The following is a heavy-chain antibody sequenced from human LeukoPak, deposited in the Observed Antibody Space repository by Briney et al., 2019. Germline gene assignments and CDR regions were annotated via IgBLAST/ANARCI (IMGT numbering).Heavy chain of an antibody. CDR2: IYYSGST. CDR3: ARAGFGELSRSGFDY. V-gene: IGHV4-34*01. D-gene: IGHD3-10*01. CDR1: GGSFSGYY. Sequence: SETLSLTCAVYGGSFSGYYWSWIRQPPGKGLEWIGSIYYSGSTYYNPSLKSRVTISVDKSKNQFSLKLSSVTAADTAVYYCARAGFGELSRSGFDYWGQGTLVTVSS. J-gene: IGHJ4*02.